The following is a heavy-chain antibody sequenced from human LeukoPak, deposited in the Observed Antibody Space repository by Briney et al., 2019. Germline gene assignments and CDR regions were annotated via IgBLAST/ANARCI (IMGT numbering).Heavy chain of an antibody. Sequence: PGGSLRLSCAASGFTVSSNYMSWVRQAPGKGLERVSVIYSGGSTYHADSVKGRFTISRDNSKNTLYLQMNSLRAEDTAVYYCARDLLGGSYPYYYYGMDVWGQGTTVTVSS. V-gene: IGHV3-53*01. J-gene: IGHJ6*02. CDR3: ARDLLGGSYPYYYYGMDV. D-gene: IGHD1-26*01. CDR1: GFTVSSNY. CDR2: IYSGGST.